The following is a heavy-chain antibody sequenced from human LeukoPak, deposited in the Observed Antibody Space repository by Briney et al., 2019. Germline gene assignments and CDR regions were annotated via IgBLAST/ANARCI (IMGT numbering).Heavy chain of an antibody. Sequence: SETLSLTCTVSGGSISSYYWSWIRQPPGKGLEWIGYIYYSGSTNYNPSLKSRVTISVDTSKNQFSLKLSSVTAADTAVYYCASNTAGYYDILTGYYHAEYYFDYWGQGTLVTVSS. D-gene: IGHD3-9*01. CDR2: IYYSGST. CDR3: ASNTAGYYDILTGYYHAEYYFDY. CDR1: GGSISSYY. V-gene: IGHV4-59*01. J-gene: IGHJ4*02.